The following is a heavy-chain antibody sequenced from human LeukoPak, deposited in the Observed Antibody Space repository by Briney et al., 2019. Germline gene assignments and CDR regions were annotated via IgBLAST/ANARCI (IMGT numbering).Heavy chain of an antibody. CDR2: ISAYNGNT. J-gene: IGHJ4*02. D-gene: IGHD6-6*01. Sequence: GASVKVSCKASGYTFTSYGISWVRQAPGQGLEWMGWISAYNGNTNYAQKLQGRVTMTTDTSTSTACMELRSLRSDDTAVYYCARATQGAARPRQGYFPRDYWGQGTLVTVSS. V-gene: IGHV1-18*01. CDR3: ARATQGAARPRQGYFPRDY. CDR1: GYTFTSYG.